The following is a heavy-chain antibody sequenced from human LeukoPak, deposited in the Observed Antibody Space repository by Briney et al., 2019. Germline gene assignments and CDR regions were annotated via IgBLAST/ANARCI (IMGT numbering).Heavy chain of an antibody. D-gene: IGHD3-10*01. CDR1: GGSFSGYY. CDR3: ARGRWVTMVRGVAPFGAFDI. V-gene: IGHV4-34*01. J-gene: IGHJ3*02. CDR2: INHSGST. Sequence: PSETLSLTCAVYGGSFSGYYWSWIRQPPGKGLEWIGEINHSGSTNYNPSLKSRVTISVDTSKNQFSLKLSSVTAADTAVYYCARGRWVTMVRGVAPFGAFDIWGQGTMVTVSS.